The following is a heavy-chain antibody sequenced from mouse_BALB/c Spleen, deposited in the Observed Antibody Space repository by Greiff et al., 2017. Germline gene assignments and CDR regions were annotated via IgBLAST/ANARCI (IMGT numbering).Heavy chain of an antibody. J-gene: IGHJ3*01. Sequence: VKLQQPGAELVKPGASVKLSCKASGYTFTSYYMYWVKQRPGQGLEWIGGINPSNGGTNFNEKFKSKATLTVDKSSSTAYMQLSSLTSEDSAVYYCTTGIYYDYDHAYGGQGTLVTVSA. D-gene: IGHD2-4*01. CDR1: GYTFTSYY. CDR2: INPSNGGT. CDR3: TTGIYYDYDHAY. V-gene: IGHV1S16*01.